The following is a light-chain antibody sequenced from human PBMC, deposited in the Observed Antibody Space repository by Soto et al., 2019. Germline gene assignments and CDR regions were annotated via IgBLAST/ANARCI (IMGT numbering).Light chain of an antibody. J-gene: IGLJ3*02. Sequence: QSALTQPASVSGCPGQSITISCAGSNSDVGAYNYVSWYQQHPGKAPKLIIFDVSNRPSGVSDRFSASKSGNTASLTISGLQAEDEADYYCSSFTTSTTLVFGGGTKLTVL. CDR3: SSFTTSTTLV. CDR1: NSDVGAYNY. V-gene: IGLV2-14*03. CDR2: DVS.